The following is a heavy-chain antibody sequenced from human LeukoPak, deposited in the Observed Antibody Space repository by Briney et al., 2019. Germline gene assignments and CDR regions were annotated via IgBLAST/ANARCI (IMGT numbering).Heavy chain of an antibody. J-gene: IGHJ3*02. V-gene: IGHV4-59*01. Sequence: PSETLSLTCTVSGGSISSYYWSWIRQPPGKGPEWIGYIYYSGSTNYNPSLKSRVTTSVDTSKNRFPLKLSSVTAADTAVYYCATSINRVHAFDIWGQGTMVTVSS. D-gene: IGHD1-14*01. CDR2: IYYSGST. CDR1: GGSISSYY. CDR3: ATSINRVHAFDI.